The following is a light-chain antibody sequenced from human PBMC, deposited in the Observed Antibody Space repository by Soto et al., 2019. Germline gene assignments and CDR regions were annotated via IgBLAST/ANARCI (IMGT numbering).Light chain of an antibody. CDR3: QERSNWPPMYT. J-gene: IGKJ2*01. CDR2: DAS. V-gene: IGKV3-11*01. CDR1: QSVSSY. Sequence: EIVLTQSPATLSLSPGERATLSCRASQSVSSYLAWYQQKPGQAPRLLIYDASNRATGIPARFSGSGSGTDFPLTSSSLEPEDVAVYDCQERSNWPPMYTVGQGTKLEIK.